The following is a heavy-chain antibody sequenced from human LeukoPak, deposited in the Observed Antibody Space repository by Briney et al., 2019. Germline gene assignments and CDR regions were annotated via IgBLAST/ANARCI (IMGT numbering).Heavy chain of an antibody. J-gene: IGHJ5*02. CDR3: ARGIGAAAGTWFWFDP. CDR1: GGSISSGDYY. D-gene: IGHD6-13*01. V-gene: IGHV4-30-4*01. CDR2: IYYSGST. Sequence: SETLSLTCTVSGGSISSGDYYWGWIRQPRGKGLEWIGYIYYSGSTYYNPSLKSRVTISVDTSKNQFSLKLSSVTAADTAVYYCARGIGAAAGTWFWFDPWGQGTLVTVSS.